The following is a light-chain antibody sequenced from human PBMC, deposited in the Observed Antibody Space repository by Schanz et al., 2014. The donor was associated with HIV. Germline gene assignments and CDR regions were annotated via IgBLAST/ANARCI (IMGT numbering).Light chain of an antibody. CDR3: QQGYTFPT. J-gene: IGKJ2*01. V-gene: IGKV3-15*01. Sequence: ETVMTQSPATLSVSPGESATLSCRASQSVSSNLAWYQQKPGQAPRLLIYGASTRATGIPARFSGSGSGTDFTLTISSLQSEDSATYFCQQGYTFPTFGQGTKLEI. CDR2: GAS. CDR1: QSVSSN.